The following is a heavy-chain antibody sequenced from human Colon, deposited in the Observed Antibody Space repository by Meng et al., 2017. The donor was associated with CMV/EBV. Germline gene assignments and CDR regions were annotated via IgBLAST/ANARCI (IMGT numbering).Heavy chain of an antibody. CDR2: ISSNAGRT. CDR1: GLTFSSFG. CDR3: AKGKGSGDYQDWRFDI. V-gene: IGHV3-23*01. Sequence: SGLTFSSFGMAWVRQAPGKGLEWVSTISSNAGRTFHADSVKGRFTISRDNSKNTLYLQLNSLRADDTAVYYCAKGKGSGDYQDWRFDIWGRGALVTVSS. J-gene: IGHJ2*01. D-gene: IGHD1-26*01.